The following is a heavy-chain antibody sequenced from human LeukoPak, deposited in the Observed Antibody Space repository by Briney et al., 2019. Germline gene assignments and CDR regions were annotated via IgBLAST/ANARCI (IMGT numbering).Heavy chain of an antibody. CDR3: AATGGDSSGWYAHFDY. V-gene: IGHV1-69*06. CDR2: IIPIFGTA. D-gene: IGHD6-19*01. CDR1: GGTFSSYA. Sequence: PGASVKVSCKASGGTFSSYAISWVRQAPGQGLEWMGGIIPIFGTANYAQKFQGRVTITADKSTSTAYMELSSLRSEDTAVYYCAATGGDSSGWYAHFDYWGQGTLVTVSS. J-gene: IGHJ4*02.